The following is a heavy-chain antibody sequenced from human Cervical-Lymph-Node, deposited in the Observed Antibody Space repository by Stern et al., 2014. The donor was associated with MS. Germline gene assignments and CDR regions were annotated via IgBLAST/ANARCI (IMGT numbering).Heavy chain of an antibody. Sequence: EVQLVESGGGSVPPGRSLRLSCAASGFTFANYAMNWVRQAPGQGLEWVSGISGEGRTTYYADSVKGRFTISRDNSKNTLYLQMKSLRAEDTAAYYCAKVAPSTRGAFDYWGLGTLVTVSP. J-gene: IGHJ4*02. D-gene: IGHD3-10*01. CDR1: GFTFANYA. V-gene: IGHV3-23*04. CDR3: AKVAPSTRGAFDY. CDR2: ISGEGRTT.